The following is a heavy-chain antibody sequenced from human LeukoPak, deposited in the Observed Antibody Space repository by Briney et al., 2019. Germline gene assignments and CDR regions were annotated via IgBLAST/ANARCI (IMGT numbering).Heavy chain of an antibody. D-gene: IGHD3-22*01. CDR1: GGSFSGYY. CDR2: INHSGGT. J-gene: IGHJ5*02. Sequence: SETLSLTCAVYGGSFSGYYWSWIRQPPGKGLEWIGEINHSGGTNYNPSLKSRVTISVDTSKNQFSLKLSSVTAADTAVYYCARRITMIVVVMKSDWFDPWGQGTLVTVSS. V-gene: IGHV4-34*01. CDR3: ARRITMIVVVMKSDWFDP.